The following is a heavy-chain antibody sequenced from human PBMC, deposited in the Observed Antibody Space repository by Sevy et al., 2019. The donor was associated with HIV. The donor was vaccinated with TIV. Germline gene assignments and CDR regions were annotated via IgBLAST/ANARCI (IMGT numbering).Heavy chain of an antibody. J-gene: IGHJ4*02. V-gene: IGHV4-30-4*01. D-gene: IGHD3-22*01. CDR1: GGSISSGDYY. CDR3: ARYYYDSSGYYYDY. CDR2: IYYSGST. Sequence: SETLSLTCTVSGGSISSGDYYWSWIRQPPGKGLEWIGYIYYSGSTYYNPSLKSRVTISVDTSRNQFSLKLGSVTAADTAVYYWARYYYDSSGYYYDYWGQGTLVTVSS.